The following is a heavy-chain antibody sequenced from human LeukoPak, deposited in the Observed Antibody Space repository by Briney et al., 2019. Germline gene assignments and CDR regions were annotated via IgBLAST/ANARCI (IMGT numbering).Heavy chain of an antibody. V-gene: IGHV3-21*01. Sequence: PGGSLRLSRAASGFTFSSYSMNWVRQAPGKGLEWVSSISSSSSYIYYADSVKGRFTISRDNAKNSLYLQMNSLRAEDTAVYYCARENLRYYFDYWGQGTLVTVSS. J-gene: IGHJ4*02. CDR3: ARENLRYYFDY. CDR1: GFTFSSYS. CDR2: ISSSSSYI.